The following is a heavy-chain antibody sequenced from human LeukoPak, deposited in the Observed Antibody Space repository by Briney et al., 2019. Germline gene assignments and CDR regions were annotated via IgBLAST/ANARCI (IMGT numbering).Heavy chain of an antibody. CDR3: ARMPNSGYDLAIDY. CDR1: DGSISSYY. Sequence: SETLSLTCTVSDGSISSYYWSWIRQPPGKGLEWIGYIYYSGSTNHNPSLKSRVTISVDTSKNQFSLKLSSVTAADTAVYYCARMPNSGYDLAIDYWGQGTLVTVSS. CDR2: IYYSGST. D-gene: IGHD5-12*01. V-gene: IGHV4-59*01. J-gene: IGHJ4*02.